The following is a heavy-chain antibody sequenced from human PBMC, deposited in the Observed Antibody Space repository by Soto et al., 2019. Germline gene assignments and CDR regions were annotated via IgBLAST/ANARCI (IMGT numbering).Heavy chain of an antibody. D-gene: IGHD3-3*01. CDR2: IKQDGSEK. Sequence: PGGSLRLSCAASGFTFSSYWMSWVRQAPGKGLEWVANIKQDGSEKYYVDSVKGRFTISRDNAKNSLYLQMNSLRAEDTAVYYCARDARSLYYDFWSGYPTNYYYYGMDVWGQGTTVTVSS. V-gene: IGHV3-7*05. CDR3: ARDARSLYYDFWSGYPTNYYYYGMDV. J-gene: IGHJ6*02. CDR1: GFTFSSYW.